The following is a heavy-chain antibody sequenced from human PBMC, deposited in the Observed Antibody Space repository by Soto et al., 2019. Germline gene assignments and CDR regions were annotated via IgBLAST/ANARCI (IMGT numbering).Heavy chain of an antibody. CDR2: LIDGGST. J-gene: IGHJ3*01. D-gene: IGHD3-10*02. V-gene: IGHV4-34*02. CDR1: NSSLGAFH. Sequence: QVHLEQWGAGLLKPSETLSLTCAIYNSSLGAFHWTWIRQPPGKGLEWIGELIDGGSTNYKPSLKSRATFSLDTSKSQFSLHVMSVTAAVTAVYYCATSPLSYDYVRQTWREVGDSFDVWGRGTSVTVSS. CDR3: ATSPLSYDYVRQTWREVGDSFDV.